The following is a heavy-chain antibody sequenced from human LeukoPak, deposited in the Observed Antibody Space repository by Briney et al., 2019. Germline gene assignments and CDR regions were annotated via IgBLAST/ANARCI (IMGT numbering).Heavy chain of an antibody. V-gene: IGHV3-11*04. CDR2: ISSSGSPI. D-gene: IGHD3-16*02. Sequence: GGSLRLSCATSGFTFSDYYMSWIRQAPGKGLEWVSYISSSGSPIYYADSVKGRFTISRDNAKNSLFLQMNSLRAEDTAVYYCARGSFLITFGGFIGWGQGTLVTVSS. J-gene: IGHJ4*02. CDR3: ARGSFLITFGGFIG. CDR1: GFTFSDYY.